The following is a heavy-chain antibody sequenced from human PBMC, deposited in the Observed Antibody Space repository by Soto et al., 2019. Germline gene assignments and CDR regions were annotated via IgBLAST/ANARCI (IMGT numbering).Heavy chain of an antibody. CDR2: ISSSSSTI. V-gene: IGHV3-48*02. J-gene: IGHJ4*02. CDR1: GFTFSSYS. Sequence: GGSLRLSCAASGFTFSSYSMNWVRQAPGKGLEWASYISSSSSTIYYADSVKGRFTISRDNAKNSLYLQMNSLRDEDTAVYYCARDSEATRSAIFDYWGQGTLVTVSS. D-gene: IGHD5-12*01. CDR3: ARDSEATRSAIFDY.